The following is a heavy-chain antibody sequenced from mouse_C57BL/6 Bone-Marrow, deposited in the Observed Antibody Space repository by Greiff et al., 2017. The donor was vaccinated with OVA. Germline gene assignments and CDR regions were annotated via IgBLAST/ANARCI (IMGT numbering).Heavy chain of an antibody. Sequence: QVQLQQSGAELARPGASVKLSCKASGYTFTSYGISWVKQRTGQGLEWIGEIYPRSGNTYYNEKFKGKATLTADKSSSTAYMELRRLTSEDSAVYFCARAGVTPYYYAMDYWGQGTSVTVSS. D-gene: IGHD2-12*01. CDR3: ARAGVTPYYYAMDY. J-gene: IGHJ4*01. CDR1: GYTFTSYG. V-gene: IGHV1-81*01. CDR2: IYPRSGNT.